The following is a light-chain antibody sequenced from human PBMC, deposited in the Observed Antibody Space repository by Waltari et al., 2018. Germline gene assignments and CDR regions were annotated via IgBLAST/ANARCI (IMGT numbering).Light chain of an antibody. Sequence: EIVLTQSPGTLSLSPGERATLSCRARQSVSRTLAWYQQKPCQAPRLLIYEASRRATGIPDRFSGSGSGTDFSLTISRLEPEDFAVYYCQKYGTLPATFGQGTKVEIK. CDR2: EAS. J-gene: IGKJ1*01. CDR1: QSVSRT. V-gene: IGKV3-20*01. CDR3: QKYGTLPAT.